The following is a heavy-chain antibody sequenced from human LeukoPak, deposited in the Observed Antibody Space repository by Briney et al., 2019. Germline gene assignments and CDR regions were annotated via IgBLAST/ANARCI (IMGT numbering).Heavy chain of an antibody. D-gene: IGHD3-16*01. CDR1: GFIFSFYG. Sequence: GGSLRLSCATSGFIFSFYGMQWVRQAPGKGLEWVAVIWNDGSQKYYGDSVKGRFTISKDNSRKTVNLQMDSLRAEDTAIYYGTRWGAGGLTLDYWGQRVLLTVSS. CDR3: TRWGAGGLTLDY. CDR2: IWNDGSQK. J-gene: IGHJ4*02. V-gene: IGHV3-33*01.